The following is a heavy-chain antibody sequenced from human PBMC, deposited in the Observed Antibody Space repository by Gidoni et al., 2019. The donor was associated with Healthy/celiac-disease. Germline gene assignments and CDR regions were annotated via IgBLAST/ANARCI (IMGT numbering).Heavy chain of an antibody. CDR2: MSSSGSAI. V-gene: IGHV3-11*01. D-gene: IGHD6-19*01. CDR1: GFTFRDDY. J-gene: IGHJ5*02. CDR3: ARVVDSSGWDWFDP. Sequence: QVQLVESGGGLVKPGGSLRLSCAASGFTFRDDYMSWVRQAPGKGLEWVSYMSSSGSAIYYADAVTGQFTISRDNAKNSLYLQMNSLRAEAAAVYYCARVVDSSGWDWFDPWGQGTLVTVSS.